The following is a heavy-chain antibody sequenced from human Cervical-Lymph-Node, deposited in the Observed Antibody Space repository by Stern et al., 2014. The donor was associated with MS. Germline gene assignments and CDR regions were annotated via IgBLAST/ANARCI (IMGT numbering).Heavy chain of an antibody. CDR3: ARHQGGIAAS. CDR2: ITPLFGTA. D-gene: IGHD6-13*01. J-gene: IGHJ5*02. Sequence: VQLVESGAEVKKPGSSVRVSCKAFGETFSNLDITWVRQAPGQGPEWLGGITPLFGTAKYVENFQGRVTFSAAASTSTTYMVLSSLRSEDTTVYYCARHQGGIAASWGQGTLVTVSS. CDR1: GETFSNLD. V-gene: IGHV1-69*01.